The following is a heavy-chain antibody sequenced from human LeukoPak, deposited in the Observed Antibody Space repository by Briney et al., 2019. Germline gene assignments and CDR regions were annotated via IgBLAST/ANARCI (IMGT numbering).Heavy chain of an antibody. CDR3: ARDREGSSWYPFDP. CDR1: GDSISSSSYY. CDR2: IYYSGST. Sequence: SETLSLTCTVSGDSISSSSYYWGWIRQPPGKGLEWIGSIYYSGSTNYNPSLKSRVTISVDTSKNQFSLKLSSVTAADTAVYYCARDREGSSWYPFDPWGQGTLVTVSS. J-gene: IGHJ5*02. D-gene: IGHD6-13*01. V-gene: IGHV4-39*07.